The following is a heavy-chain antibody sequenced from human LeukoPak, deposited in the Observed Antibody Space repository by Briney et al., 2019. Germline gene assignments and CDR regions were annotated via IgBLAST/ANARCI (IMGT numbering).Heavy chain of an antibody. CDR1: GFTFSTYW. CDR3: ATDVPAVYIFGY. V-gene: IGHV3-74*01. J-gene: IGHJ4*02. Sequence: GGPLRLSCAASGFTFSTYWMHWVRQAPGTGLVWVSLINSDGSSTNYADSVKGRFTISRDNAKNTLYLQMNSLRAEDTAVYYCATDVPAVYIFGYWGQGTLVTVSS. CDR2: INSDGSST. D-gene: IGHD2-2*01.